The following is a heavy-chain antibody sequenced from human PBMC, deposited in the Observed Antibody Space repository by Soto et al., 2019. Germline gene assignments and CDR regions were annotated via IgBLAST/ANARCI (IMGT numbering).Heavy chain of an antibody. V-gene: IGHV3-21*01. D-gene: IGHD6-13*01. CDR2: ISSSSSYI. CDR1: GFTFSSYS. CDR3: ASNIHSSSWHDFDY. J-gene: IGHJ2*01. Sequence: EVQLVESGGGLVKPGGSLRLSCAASGFTFSSYSMNWVRQAPGKGLEWVSSISSSSSYIYYADSVKGRFTISRDNAKNSLYLQMNSLRAEDTAVYYCASNIHSSSWHDFDYWGRGTLVTVSS.